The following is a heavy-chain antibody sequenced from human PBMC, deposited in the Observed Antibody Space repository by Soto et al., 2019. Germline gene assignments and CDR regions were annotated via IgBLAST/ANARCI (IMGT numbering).Heavy chain of an antibody. CDR1: GFSFSADGVG. Sequence: QITLKESGPTLVKPTQTLTLTCIFSGFSFSADGVGVGWIRQPPGKALEWLALIYWDDDTRYSPSLKSRLTITKDTAKNQVVLTMANNDPVDTATYYCAHAYGGTSWPNDAFDVWGQGTVVTVSS. D-gene: IGHD2-2*01. J-gene: IGHJ3*01. V-gene: IGHV2-5*02. CDR2: IYWDDDT. CDR3: AHAYGGTSWPNDAFDV.